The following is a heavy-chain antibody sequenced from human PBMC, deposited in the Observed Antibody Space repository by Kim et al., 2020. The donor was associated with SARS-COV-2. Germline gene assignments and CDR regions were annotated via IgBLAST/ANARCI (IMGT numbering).Heavy chain of an antibody. Sequence: VKSRFTNSRDNSKKQLYLQMNSLGAEDTAVYYCARDRGYSSSLDNLHYWGQGTLVTVSS. D-gene: IGHD6-13*01. CDR3: ARDRGYSSSLDNLHY. J-gene: IGHJ4*02. V-gene: IGHV3-30*07.